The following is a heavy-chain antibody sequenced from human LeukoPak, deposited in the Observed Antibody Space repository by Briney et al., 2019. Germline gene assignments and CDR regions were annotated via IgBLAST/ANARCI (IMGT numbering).Heavy chain of an antibody. J-gene: IGHJ3*02. CDR3: AREAYYYDSRVFDAFDI. V-gene: IGHV3-48*03. D-gene: IGHD3-22*01. CDR2: ISSSGSTI. Sequence: PGGSLRLSCAASGVTFSSYEMNWVRQAPGKGLEWVSYISSSGSTIYYADSVKGRFTISRDNAKNSLYLQMNSLRAEDTALYYCAREAYYYDSRVFDAFDIWGQGTMVTVSS. CDR1: GVTFSSYE.